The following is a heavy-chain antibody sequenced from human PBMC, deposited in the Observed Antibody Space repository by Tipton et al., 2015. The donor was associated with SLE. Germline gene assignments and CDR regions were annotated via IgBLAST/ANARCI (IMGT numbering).Heavy chain of an antibody. V-gene: IGHV4-31*03. CDR3: ARAGGVEMATINY. D-gene: IGHD5-24*01. J-gene: IGHJ4*02. Sequence: TLSLTCTVSGGSSSSGCYHWSWIRQHPGKGLEWIGYIYYSGSTYYNPSLRSRVTISLDTSKIQFSLKLSSVTAADTAVYYCARAGGVEMATINYWGQGTLVTVSS. CDR1: GGSSSSGCYH. CDR2: IYYSGST.